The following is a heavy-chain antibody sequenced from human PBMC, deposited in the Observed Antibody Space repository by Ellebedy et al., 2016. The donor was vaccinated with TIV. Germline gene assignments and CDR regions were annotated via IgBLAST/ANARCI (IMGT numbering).Heavy chain of an antibody. D-gene: IGHD6-6*01. V-gene: IGHV3-9*01. CDR3: AKDKEYSSSWVFDS. Sequence: GGSLRLXCAASGFNFDDYAIHWVRQAPGKGLEWVSSISWNSAFIGYADSVKGRFTISRDNAKTSLYLQMNSLRAEDTALYYCAKDKEYSSSWVFDSWGQGTLVSVSS. CDR1: GFNFDDYA. J-gene: IGHJ4*02. CDR2: ISWNSAFI.